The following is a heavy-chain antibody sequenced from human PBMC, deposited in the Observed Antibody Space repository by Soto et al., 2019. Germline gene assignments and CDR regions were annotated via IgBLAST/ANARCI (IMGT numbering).Heavy chain of an antibody. Sequence: SETLSITCTVSGGSISSYYWSWIRQPPGKGLEWIGYIYYSGSTNYNPSLKSRVTISVDTSKNQFSLKLSSVTAADTAVYYCARVGSSSFDYWGQGTLVTVSS. CDR3: ARVGSSSFDY. D-gene: IGHD6-6*01. J-gene: IGHJ4*02. CDR1: GGSISSYY. V-gene: IGHV4-59*01. CDR2: IYYSGST.